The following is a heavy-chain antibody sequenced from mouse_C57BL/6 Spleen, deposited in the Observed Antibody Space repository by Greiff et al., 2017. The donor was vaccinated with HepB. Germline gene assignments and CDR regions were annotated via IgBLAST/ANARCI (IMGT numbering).Heavy chain of an antibody. Sequence: QVQLKQPGAELVRPGSSVKLSCKASGYTFTSYWMDWVKQRPGQGLEWIGNIYPSDSETHYNQKFKDKATLTVDKSSSTAYMQLSSLTSEDSAVYYCARRYYDYDYFDYWGQGTTLTVSS. V-gene: IGHV1-61*01. CDR3: ARRYYDYDYFDY. J-gene: IGHJ2*01. CDR1: GYTFTSYW. CDR2: IYPSDSET. D-gene: IGHD2-4*01.